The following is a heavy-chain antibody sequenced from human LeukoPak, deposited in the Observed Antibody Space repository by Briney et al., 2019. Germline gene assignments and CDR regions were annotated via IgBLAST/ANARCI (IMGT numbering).Heavy chain of an antibody. CDR2: IYSGGST. Sequence: GGSLRLSCAASGLTVSAKYMSWVRQAPWKGLAWVSIIYSGGSTYYADSVKGRFTISRDNSKNMLYLQMNSLRAEDTAVYYCAREGVTRDYGMDVWGQGTTVTVSS. J-gene: IGHJ6*02. D-gene: IGHD2-21*02. V-gene: IGHV3-53*01. CDR1: GLTVSAKY. CDR3: AREGVTRDYGMDV.